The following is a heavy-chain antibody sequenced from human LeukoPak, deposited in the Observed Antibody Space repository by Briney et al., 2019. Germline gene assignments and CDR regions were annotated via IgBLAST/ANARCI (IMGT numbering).Heavy chain of an antibody. CDR1: GFTFSSYS. J-gene: IGHJ4*02. D-gene: IGHD5-18*01. CDR3: ASTGYSYGYDDY. V-gene: IGHV3-30*02. CDR2: IRYDGSNE. Sequence: GGSLRLSCAASGFTFSSYSMNWVRQAPGKGLEWVSFIRYDGSNEYYADSVRGRFTISRDNSKNTLYLQMNSLRAEDTAVYYCASTGYSYGYDDYWGQGTLVTVSS.